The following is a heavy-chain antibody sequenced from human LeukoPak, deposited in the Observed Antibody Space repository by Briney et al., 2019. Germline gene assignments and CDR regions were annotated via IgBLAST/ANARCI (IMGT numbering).Heavy chain of an antibody. V-gene: IGHV3-7*01. Sequence: GGSLRLSCAASGFTFSSYWMSWVRQAPGKGLERVANIKGDGTEKHYVDSLRGRFTISRDNSKDSLYLQINSLRAEDTAVYYCARERLYGASALDYWGQGTVVTVSS. CDR3: ARERLYGASALDY. CDR1: GFTFSSYW. J-gene: IGHJ4*02. CDR2: IKGDGTEK. D-gene: IGHD4-17*01.